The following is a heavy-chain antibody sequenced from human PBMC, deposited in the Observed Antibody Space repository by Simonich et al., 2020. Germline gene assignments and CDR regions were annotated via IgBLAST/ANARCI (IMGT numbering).Heavy chain of an antibody. V-gene: IGHV1-2*06. CDR1: GYTFTGYY. CDR2: LNPNSGGT. Sequence: QVQLVQSGAEVKKPGASVKVSCKASGYTFTGYYMHWVRQAPGQGLEGRGRLNPNSGGTNDAQKFQGRVTMTRDTSISTAYMELSRLRSDDTAVYYCARVFREYSSSSGAFDIWGQGTMVTVSS. D-gene: IGHD6-6*01. CDR3: ARVFREYSSSSGAFDI. J-gene: IGHJ3*02.